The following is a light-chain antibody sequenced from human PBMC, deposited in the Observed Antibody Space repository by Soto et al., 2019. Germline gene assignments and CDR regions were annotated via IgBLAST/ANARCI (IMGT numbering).Light chain of an antibody. CDR1: QSISSW. V-gene: IGKV1-5*03. J-gene: IGKJ2*01. CDR2: KAS. CDR3: QQYNSHAT. Sequence: DIQMTQSPSTLSASVGDRVTITCRASQSISSWLAWYQQKPGKAPKLLIYKASSLESGVPSRFSGSGSGTEVPLTSSSLQPDDFANYCCQQYNSHATFGQGTKLEIK.